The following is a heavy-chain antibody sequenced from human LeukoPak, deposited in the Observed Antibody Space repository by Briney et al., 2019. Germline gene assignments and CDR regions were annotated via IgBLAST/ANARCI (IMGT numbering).Heavy chain of an antibody. CDR1: GFTFRNYA. J-gene: IGHJ4*02. CDR2: ISGSGGTT. Sequence: GGSLRLSCAASGFTFRNYAMAWVRQAPGKGLEWVSAISGSGGTTYYADSVKGRFTISRDNSKNTLYLQMNSLRAEDTALYYCAKLPYQMLMFADYWGQGTLVTVSS. CDR3: AKLPYQMLMFADY. D-gene: IGHD2-2*01. V-gene: IGHV3-23*01.